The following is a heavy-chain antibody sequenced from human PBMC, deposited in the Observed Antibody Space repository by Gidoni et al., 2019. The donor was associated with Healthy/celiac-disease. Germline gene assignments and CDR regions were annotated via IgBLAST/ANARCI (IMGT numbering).Heavy chain of an antibody. CDR2: IYHSGST. CDR1: GYSISIGYY. V-gene: IGHV4-38-2*01. Sequence: QVQLQESGPGLVKPSETLSLTCAVSGYSISIGYYWGWIRQPPGKGLAWIGSIYHSGSTYYNPSLKSRVTISVDTSKNQFSLKLSSVTAADTAVYYCARIMQLRIDYWGQGTLVTVSS. J-gene: IGHJ4*02. CDR3: ARIMQLRIDY. D-gene: IGHD1-26*01.